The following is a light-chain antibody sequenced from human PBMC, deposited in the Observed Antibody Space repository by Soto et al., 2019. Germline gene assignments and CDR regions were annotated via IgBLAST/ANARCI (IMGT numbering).Light chain of an antibody. V-gene: IGLV2-14*01. CDR2: DVS. CDR3: SSYASTSTYV. Sequence: QSALTQPTSVSGSPGQSITISCTGTSSDVGGYKFVSWYQQHPGKAPELLIYDVSNRPSGVSNRFSGSKSGNTASLTISGLQAEDEDDYYCSSYASTSTYVFGTGTKLTVL. J-gene: IGLJ1*01. CDR1: SSDVGGYKF.